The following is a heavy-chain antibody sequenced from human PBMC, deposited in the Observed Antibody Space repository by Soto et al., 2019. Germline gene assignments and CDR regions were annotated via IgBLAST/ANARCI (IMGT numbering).Heavy chain of an antibody. CDR3: AKVAPYNWNDGGDY. Sequence: QVQLVESGGGVVQPGRSLRLSCAASGFTFSSYGMHWVRQAPGKGLEWVAVISYDGSNKYYADSVKGRFTISRDNSKNPLYLQMNSLRAEDTAVYYCAKVAPYNWNDGGDYWGQGTLVTVSS. J-gene: IGHJ4*02. CDR2: ISYDGSNK. D-gene: IGHD1-1*01. V-gene: IGHV3-30*18. CDR1: GFTFSSYG.